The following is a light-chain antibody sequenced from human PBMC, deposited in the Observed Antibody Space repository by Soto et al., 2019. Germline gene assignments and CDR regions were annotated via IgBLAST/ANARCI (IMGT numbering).Light chain of an antibody. V-gene: IGLV1-36*01. CDR2: NDD. CDR1: MSNIGHNG. J-gene: IGLJ1*01. Sequence: QSVLTQPPSVSGAPRQRATISCSGSMSNIGHNGVNWYQHLPGKAPRLLIYNDDVLSSGVSDRFSASKSGSSASLAISGLHSDDEGDYYCGAWDDTLHALVFGPGTKVTVL. CDR3: GAWDDTLHALV.